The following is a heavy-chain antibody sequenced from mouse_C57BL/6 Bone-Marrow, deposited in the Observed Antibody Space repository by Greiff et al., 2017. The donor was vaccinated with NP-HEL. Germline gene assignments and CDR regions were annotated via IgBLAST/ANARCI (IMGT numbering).Heavy chain of an antibody. CDR2: SRNKANDYTT. V-gene: IGHV7-1*01. CDR1: GFTFSDFY. CDR3: ARDAYYYGSNHAMDY. J-gene: IGHJ4*01. D-gene: IGHD1-1*01. Sequence: EVKVVESGGGLVQSGRSLRLSCATSGFTFSDFYMEWVRQAPGKGLEWIAASRNKANDYTTEYSASVKGRFIVSRDTSQSILYRQMNALRAEDTAIYYCARDAYYYGSNHAMDYWGQGTSVTVSS.